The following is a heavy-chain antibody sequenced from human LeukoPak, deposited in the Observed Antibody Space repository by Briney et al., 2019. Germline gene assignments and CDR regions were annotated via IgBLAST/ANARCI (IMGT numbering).Heavy chain of an antibody. D-gene: IGHD3-16*01. V-gene: IGHV3-53*01. J-gene: IGHJ5*02. CDR3: ARVRGSNWFDP. CDR1: GSTFSSYG. Sequence: GGSLRLSCAASGSTFSSYGMHWVRQAPGKGLEWVSVLYSGGSTYYADSVKGRFTVSRDNSKNTVYLQMNSLRVEDTAVYYCARVRGSNWFDPWGQGTLVTVSS. CDR2: LYSGGST.